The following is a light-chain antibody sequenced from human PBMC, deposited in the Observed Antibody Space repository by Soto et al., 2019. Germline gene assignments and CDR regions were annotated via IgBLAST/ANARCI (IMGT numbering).Light chain of an antibody. J-gene: IGKJ3*01. CDR2: AAS. Sequence: EIVLTQSPGTLSLSPGERATLSCRASESVSSSYLAWYQQKPGQAPRLLIYAASTRATGIPDRFSGSASETDFTLTINRLEPEDSAVYYCQQYASAPFSLGPGTRWIS. V-gene: IGKV3-20*01. CDR3: QQYASAPFS. CDR1: ESVSSSY.